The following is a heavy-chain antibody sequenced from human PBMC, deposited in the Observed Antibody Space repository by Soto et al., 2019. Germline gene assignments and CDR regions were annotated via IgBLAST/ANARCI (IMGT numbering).Heavy chain of an antibody. V-gene: IGHV1-2*02. Sequence: ASVKVSCKASGYTFTGYYMHWVRQAPGQGLEWMGWINPNSGGTNYAQKFQGRVTMTRDTSISTAYMELSRLRSDDTAVYYCAREWRDYGSGSYAVYNWFDPWGQGTLVTVSS. D-gene: IGHD3-10*01. CDR2: INPNSGGT. J-gene: IGHJ5*02. CDR1: GYTFTGYY. CDR3: AREWRDYGSGSYAVYNWFDP.